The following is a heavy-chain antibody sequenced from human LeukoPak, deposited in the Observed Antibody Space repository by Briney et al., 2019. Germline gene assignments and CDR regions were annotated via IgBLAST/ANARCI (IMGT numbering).Heavy chain of an antibody. V-gene: IGHV3-30-3*02. CDR3: AKQGFGC. CDR1: GFTFSSYA. CDR2: ISYDGSNK. Sequence: PGGSLRLSCAASGFTFSSYAMHWVRQAPGKGLEWVAVISYDGSNKYYAEAVKGRFTISRDNSKNTMYLQMNSLRAEGTAVYYCAKQGFGCWGQGTLVTVSS. J-gene: IGHJ4*02.